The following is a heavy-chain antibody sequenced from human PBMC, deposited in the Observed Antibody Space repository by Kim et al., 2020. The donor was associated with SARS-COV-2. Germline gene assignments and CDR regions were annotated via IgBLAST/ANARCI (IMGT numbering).Heavy chain of an antibody. CDR1: GFTFSSYA. V-gene: IGHV3-23*01. CDR2: ISGSGGST. Sequence: GGSLRLSCAASGFTFSSYAMSWVRQAPGKGLEWVSAISGSGGSTYYADSVKGRFTISRDNSKNTLYLQMNSLRAEDTAVYYCAKDRGITMVRGVVSYYFDGGGQGTLVTVSS. J-gene: IGHJ4*02. D-gene: IGHD3-10*01. CDR3: AKDRGITMVRGVVSYYFDG.